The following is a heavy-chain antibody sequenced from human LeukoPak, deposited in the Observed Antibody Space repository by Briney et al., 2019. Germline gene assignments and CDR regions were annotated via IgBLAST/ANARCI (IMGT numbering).Heavy chain of an antibody. D-gene: IGHD6-19*01. V-gene: IGHV4-59*01. CDR3: ARTVAEEAFDI. CDR2: IYYSGST. J-gene: IGHJ3*02. Sequence: SETLSLTCTVSGGSISSYYWSWIRQPPGKGLEWIGYIYYSGSTNYNPPLKSRVTISVDTSKNQFSLNLSSVTAAATAVYYCARTVAEEAFDIWGQGTMVTVSS. CDR1: GGSISSYY.